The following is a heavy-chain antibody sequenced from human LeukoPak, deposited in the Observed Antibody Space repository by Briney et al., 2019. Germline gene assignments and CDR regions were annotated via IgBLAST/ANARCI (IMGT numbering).Heavy chain of an antibody. Sequence: PSETLSLTCTVSGGSISSSSYYWGWIRQPPGKGLEWIGRIHSSGSTSYNPSLKSRVTMSVDTSKNQFSLKLTSVAATDTAVYYCARDVVRYFDLWGRGTLVTVSS. CDR1: GGSISSSSYY. CDR2: IHSSGST. CDR3: ARDVVRYFDL. V-gene: IGHV4-39*07. J-gene: IGHJ2*01. D-gene: IGHD2-15*01.